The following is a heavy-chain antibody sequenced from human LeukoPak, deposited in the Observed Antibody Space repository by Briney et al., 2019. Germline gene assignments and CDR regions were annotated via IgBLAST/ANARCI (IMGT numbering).Heavy chain of an antibody. V-gene: IGHV3-33*01. Sequence: PGRSLRLSCAASGFTFSSYGMHLVRRAPSKGLEWVAVRWDDGSNRYYADSVKGRFTISRYNSKNTLYLQMNSLRAEDTAVYYCARAFFVTYYYDSSGYYPDFEYWGQGTLVTVSS. CDR2: RWDDGSNR. J-gene: IGHJ4*02. D-gene: IGHD3-22*01. CDR1: GFTFSSYG. CDR3: ARAFFVTYYYDSSGYYPDFEY.